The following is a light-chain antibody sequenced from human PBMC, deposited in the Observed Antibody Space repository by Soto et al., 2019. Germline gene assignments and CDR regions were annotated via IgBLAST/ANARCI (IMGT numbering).Light chain of an antibody. J-gene: IGLJ1*01. CDR2: EVS. CDR1: SSDVGGYNY. V-gene: IGLV2-14*01. CDR3: SSYIRSSIDYV. Sequence: QSALTQPASVSGSPGQSITISCTGTSSDVGGYNYVSWYQQHPGKAPKLMIYEVSNRPSGVSNRFSGSKSGNTASLTISGLQAEDEDYCSSYIRSSIDYVFGTGTKVTVL.